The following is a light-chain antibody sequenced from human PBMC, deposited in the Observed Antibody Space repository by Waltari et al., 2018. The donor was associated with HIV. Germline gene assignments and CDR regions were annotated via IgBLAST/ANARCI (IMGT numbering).Light chain of an antibody. CDR2: EVN. Sequence: QSALTQPPSASGSLGPSVTISCTASSSDLGAYDSVSWFQPHPRIAPKLLLYEVNRRTSSVSDRFSGSRSGSTAFLTVAGLQPDDEATYFCSSYGDSLRVLFGGGTNVTVL. V-gene: IGLV2-8*01. CDR1: SSDLGAYDS. CDR3: SSYGDSLRVL. J-gene: IGLJ3*02.